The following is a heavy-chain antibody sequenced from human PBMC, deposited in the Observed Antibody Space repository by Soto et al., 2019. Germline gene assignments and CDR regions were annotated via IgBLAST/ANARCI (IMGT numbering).Heavy chain of an antibody. CDR1: GGSFSGYY. Sequence: SDTLSLTCAGYGGSFSGYYWSWSRQPPGKGREWIGEINNSGSTNYNPSLKSRVTISVDTSKNQFSLKLSSVTVADTAVYYCARGTRRYFDWLGSRRWFDPWGQGTLVTVSS. D-gene: IGHD3-9*01. V-gene: IGHV4-34*01. J-gene: IGHJ5*02. CDR2: INNSGST. CDR3: ARGTRRYFDWLGSRRWFDP.